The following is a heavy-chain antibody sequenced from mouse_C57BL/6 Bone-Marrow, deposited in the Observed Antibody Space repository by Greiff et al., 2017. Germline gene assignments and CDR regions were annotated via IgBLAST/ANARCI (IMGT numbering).Heavy chain of an antibody. D-gene: IGHD1-1*01. Sequence: QVQLQQSGAELVRPGTSVKMSCKASGYTFTNYWIGWAKQRPGHGLEWIGDIYPGGGYTNYNEKFKGKATLTADKSSSTAYMQFSSLTSEDSAIYYCARGWPYYGSSYRYFDVWGTGTTVTVSS. CDR3: ARGWPYYGSSYRYFDV. CDR2: IYPGGGYT. J-gene: IGHJ1*03. V-gene: IGHV1-63*01. CDR1: GYTFTNYW.